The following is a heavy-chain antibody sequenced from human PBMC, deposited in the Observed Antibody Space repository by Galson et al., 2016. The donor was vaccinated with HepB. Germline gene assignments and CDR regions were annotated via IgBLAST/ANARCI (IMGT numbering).Heavy chain of an antibody. CDR1: GFTFSSYA. J-gene: IGHJ5*02. CDR3: AKDRVYAAVNWFDP. CDR2: ISGSGDNT. V-gene: IGHV3-23*01. D-gene: IGHD5/OR15-5a*01. Sequence: SLRLSCAASGFTFSSYAMSWVRQAPGKGLEWVSAISGSGDNTYYADSVKGRFTISRDNSKNTLYLQMNSLRAKDTAVYYCAKDRVYAAVNWFDPWGQGTLVTVS.